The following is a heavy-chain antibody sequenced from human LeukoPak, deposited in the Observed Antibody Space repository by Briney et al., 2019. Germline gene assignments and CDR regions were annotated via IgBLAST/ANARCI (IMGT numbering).Heavy chain of an antibody. J-gene: IGHJ5*02. CDR2: ISGSGGST. CDR1: GFTFSSYA. V-gene: IGHV3-23*01. D-gene: IGHD3-10*01. CDR3: AKNRGYYGSGSYIGWFDP. Sequence: PGGSLRLSCAASGFTFSSYAMSWVRQAPGKGLEWVSAISGSGGSTYYADSVKGRFTISRDNSKNTLYLQMNSLRAEDTAVYYCAKNRGYYGSGSYIGWFDPWGQGTLVTVSS.